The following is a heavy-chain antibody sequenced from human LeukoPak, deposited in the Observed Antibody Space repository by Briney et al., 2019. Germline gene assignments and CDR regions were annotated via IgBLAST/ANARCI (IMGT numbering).Heavy chain of an antibody. CDR3: ARERGGQCLDY. CDR2: IHYTGKN. D-gene: IGHD2-15*01. V-gene: IGHV4-59*01. J-gene: IGHJ4*02. CDR1: GDSITSYY. Sequence: SETLSLTCTVSGDSITSYYWNWVRQPPGKGLEWIGYIHYTGKNNYNPSLKSRITMSVDTSKSQFSLKLSSVTAADTAVYYCARERGGQCLDYWGQGTLVTVSS.